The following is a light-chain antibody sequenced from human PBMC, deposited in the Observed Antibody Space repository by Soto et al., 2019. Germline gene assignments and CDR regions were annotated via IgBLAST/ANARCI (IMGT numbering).Light chain of an antibody. V-gene: IGLV2-14*01. CDR2: EVT. CDR1: SSDIGGYNY. CDR3: SSYTTSSTLV. J-gene: IGLJ1*01. Sequence: QSALTQPASVSGSPGQSITISCTGGSSDIGGYNYVSWFQQHPGKVPKLMIYEVTNRPSGVSNRFSGSKSGSTASLTVSGLQAGDEADYYCSSYTTSSTLVFGTGTKVTVL.